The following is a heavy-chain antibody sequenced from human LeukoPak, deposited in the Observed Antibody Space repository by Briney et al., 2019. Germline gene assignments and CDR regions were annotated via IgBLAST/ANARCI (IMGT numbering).Heavy chain of an antibody. CDR3: VTLGGRWLHHDY. CDR2: FDPEDGET. V-gene: IGHV1-24*01. Sequence: ASVKVSCKVSGYTLTELSMHWVRQAPGKGLEWMGGFDPEDGETIYAQKFQGRVTMTEDTSTDTAYMELSSLRSEDTAVYYCVTLGGRWLHHDYWGQGTLVTVSS. D-gene: IGHD5-24*01. CDR1: GYTLTELS. J-gene: IGHJ4*02.